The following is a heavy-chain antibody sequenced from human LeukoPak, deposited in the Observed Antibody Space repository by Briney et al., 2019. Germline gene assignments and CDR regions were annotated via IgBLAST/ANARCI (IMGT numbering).Heavy chain of an antibody. CDR3: AREGYSSSWYLY. J-gene: IGHJ4*02. CDR1: GFTFSSYW. V-gene: IGHV3-74*01. D-gene: IGHD6-13*01. Sequence: GGSLRLSCAASGFTFSSYWMHWVRQAPGKGLVWVSRINSDGSSTSYADSVKGRSTISRDNAKNTLYLQMNSLRAEDTAVYYCAREGYSSSWYLYWGQGTLVTVSS. CDR2: INSDGSST.